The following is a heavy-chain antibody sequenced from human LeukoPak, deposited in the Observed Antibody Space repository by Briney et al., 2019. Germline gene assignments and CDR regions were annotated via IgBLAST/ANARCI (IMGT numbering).Heavy chain of an antibody. Sequence: GGSLRLSCAASGFIFSNYAMTWVRQAPGKGLEWVSAIRGSGDNTYYAASVKGRFTISRDNSKNTLYLQMNSLRAEDTAVYYCAKAWYRPEFDYWGQGALVTVSS. CDR2: IRGSGDNT. D-gene: IGHD6-13*01. J-gene: IGHJ4*02. CDR1: GFIFSNYA. CDR3: AKAWYRPEFDY. V-gene: IGHV3-23*01.